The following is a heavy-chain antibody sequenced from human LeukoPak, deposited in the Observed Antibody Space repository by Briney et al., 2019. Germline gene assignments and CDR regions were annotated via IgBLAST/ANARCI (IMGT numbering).Heavy chain of an antibody. D-gene: IGHD6-19*01. V-gene: IGHV4-34*01. Sequence: SETLSLTCAVYGGSFSGYYWSWIRQPPGKGLEWTGEINHSGSTNYNPSLKSRVTISVDTSKNQFSLKLSSVTAADTAVYYCARSSGWYFDHYYGMDVWGQGTTVTVSS. CDR3: ARSSGWYFDHYYGMDV. J-gene: IGHJ6*02. CDR1: GGSFSGYY. CDR2: INHSGST.